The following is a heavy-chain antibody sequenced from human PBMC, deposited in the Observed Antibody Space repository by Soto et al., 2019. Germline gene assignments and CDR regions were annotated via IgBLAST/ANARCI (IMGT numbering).Heavy chain of an antibody. J-gene: IGHJ4*02. CDR2: IYHSVIP. V-gene: IGHV4-4*02. CDR3: ARQSDGFDV. CDR1: GSSISSSDW. Sequence: PSETLSLTFAVSGSSISSSDWWSWVRQPPGKGLEWIGYIYHSVIPNYNPSLKGRVTLPVAKSKNQFSLKLSSVTAADTAGFYFARQSDGFDVWGQGTMVTVYS.